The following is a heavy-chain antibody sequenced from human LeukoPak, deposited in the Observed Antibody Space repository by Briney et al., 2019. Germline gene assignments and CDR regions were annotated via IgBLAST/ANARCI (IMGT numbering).Heavy chain of an antibody. J-gene: IGHJ4*02. V-gene: IGHV4-34*01. CDR2: INHSGST. CDR3: ARHFRAFLFDY. D-gene: IGHD1-26*01. Sequence: SETLSLTCAVYGRSFSGYYWSWIRQPPGKGLEWIGEINHSGSTNYNPSLKSRVTISVDTSKNQFSLKLSSVTAADTAVYYCARHFRAFLFDYWGQGTLVTVSS. CDR1: GRSFSGYY.